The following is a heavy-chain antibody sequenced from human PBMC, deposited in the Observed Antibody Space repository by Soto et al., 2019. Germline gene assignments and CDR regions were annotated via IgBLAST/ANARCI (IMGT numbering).Heavy chain of an antibody. D-gene: IGHD3-10*01. V-gene: IGHV3-30-3*01. CDR3: ARDSQTVRGVIPKLFDY. Sequence: GGSLRLSCAASGFTFSSYAMHWVRQAPGKGLEWVAVISYDGSNKYYADSVKGRFTISRDNSKNTLYLQMNSLRAEDTAVYYCARDSQTVRGVIPKLFDYWGQGTLVTVSS. CDR1: GFTFSSYA. CDR2: ISYDGSNK. J-gene: IGHJ4*02.